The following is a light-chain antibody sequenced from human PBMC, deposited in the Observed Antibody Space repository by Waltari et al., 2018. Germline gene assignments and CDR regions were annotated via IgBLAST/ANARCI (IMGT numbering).Light chain of an antibody. CDR3: QPRSNWPLT. CDR2: DAS. Sequence: EIVLTQSPATLPMSPGERATSSCRASQSVSNYLGWYQQNPGQAPRLLIYDASNRATGIPARFSGSGSGTDFTLTINSLEPENFAVYYCQPRSNWPLTFGGGTKVE. V-gene: IGKV3-11*01. CDR1: QSVSNY. J-gene: IGKJ4*01.